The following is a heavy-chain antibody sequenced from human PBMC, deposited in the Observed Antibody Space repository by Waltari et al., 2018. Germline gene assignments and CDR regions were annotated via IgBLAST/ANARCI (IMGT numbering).Heavy chain of an antibody. CDR2: IKSKTSGGAT. Sequence: EVHLVESGGGLVKPGGSLRLSCAASGFSFTNAWLHWVRQAPGKGLEWVGRIKSKTSGGATDYAAPVKGRFIISRDESKNTVYLQMNSLKTEDTAVYYCCSDELFLALMDVWGQGMTVTVSS. V-gene: IGHV3-15*01. CDR1: GFSFTNAW. CDR3: CSDELFLALMDV. D-gene: IGHD1-1*01. J-gene: IGHJ6*02.